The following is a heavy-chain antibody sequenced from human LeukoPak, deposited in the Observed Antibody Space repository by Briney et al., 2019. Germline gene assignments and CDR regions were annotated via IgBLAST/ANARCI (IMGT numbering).Heavy chain of an antibody. CDR2: ISSSSSYI. CDR1: GFTFSSYS. Sequence: GGSLRLSCAASGFTFSSYSINWVRQAPGKGLEWVSSISSSSSYIYYADSVRGRFTISRDNAKSSLYLQMNSLRAEDTAVYYCARDLLSYGMDVRGQGTTVTVSS. V-gene: IGHV3-21*01. CDR3: ARDLLSYGMDV. J-gene: IGHJ6*02.